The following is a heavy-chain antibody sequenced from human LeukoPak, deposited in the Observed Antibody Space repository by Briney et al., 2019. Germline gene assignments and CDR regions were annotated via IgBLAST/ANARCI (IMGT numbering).Heavy chain of an antibody. V-gene: IGHV4-61*02. CDR2: IYTSGST. CDR1: GGSISSGSYY. J-gene: IGHJ6*03. D-gene: IGHD4-17*01. CDR3: ARTTVTAMDV. Sequence: SQTLSLTCTVSGGSISSGSYYWSWIRQPAGKGLEWIGRIYTSGSTNYNPSLKSRVTISVDTSKNQFSLKLSSVTAADTAVYYCARTTVTAMDVWGKGTTVTISS.